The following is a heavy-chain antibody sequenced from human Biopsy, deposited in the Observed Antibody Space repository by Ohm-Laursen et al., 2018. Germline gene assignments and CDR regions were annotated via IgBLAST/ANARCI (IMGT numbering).Heavy chain of an antibody. CDR1: GESISSYY. CDR2: VYYTGST. Sequence: GTLSFTCTVSGESISSYYWSWIRQPPGKGLQWIGYVYYTGSTDYNPSLQSRVTISVDTSKNHFSLRLRSVTPADTAIYYCARDRGYYSDRTVPGYFDLWGRGTLVTVSS. J-gene: IGHJ2*01. D-gene: IGHD3-22*01. CDR3: ARDRGYYSDRTVPGYFDL. V-gene: IGHV4-59*01.